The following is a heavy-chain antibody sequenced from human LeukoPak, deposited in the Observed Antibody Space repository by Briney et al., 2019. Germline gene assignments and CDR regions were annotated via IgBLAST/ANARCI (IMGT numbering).Heavy chain of an antibody. V-gene: IGHV3-49*04. CDR1: GFTFGDYA. Sequence: GGSLRLSCTASGFTFGDYAMSWVRQAPGKGLEWVGFIRSKTYGGTTEYAASVKGRFTISRDDSKSIAYLQMNSLKTEDTAVYYCTRDHRHYYDSSGYYYAIYYWGQGTLVTVSS. D-gene: IGHD3-22*01. CDR3: TRDHRHYYDSSGYYYAIYY. CDR2: IRSKTYGGTT. J-gene: IGHJ4*02.